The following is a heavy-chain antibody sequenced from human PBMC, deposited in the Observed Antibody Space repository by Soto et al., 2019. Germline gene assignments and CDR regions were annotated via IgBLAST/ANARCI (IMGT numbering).Heavy chain of an antibody. CDR3: ARDQGRATADGPLGNGLDV. D-gene: IGHD6-13*01. V-gene: IGHV3-33*01. CDR1: GFSFSDYG. CDR2: IWFDASHE. Sequence: QVHLMESGGGVVQPGTSLRLSCAASGFSFSDYGMHWVRQAPGKGLEWLTIIWFDASHEYYADSVKGRFTISRDNSNNTLYLQLNSLTADDTAVYFCARDQGRATADGPLGNGLDVWGQGTAVTVSS. J-gene: IGHJ6*02.